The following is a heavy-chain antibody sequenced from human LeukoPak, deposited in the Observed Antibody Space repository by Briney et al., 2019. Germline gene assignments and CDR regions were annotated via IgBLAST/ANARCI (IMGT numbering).Heavy chain of an antibody. CDR2: INGDGDST. D-gene: IGHD3-22*01. CDR1: GFTFRSHW. CDR3: ARLRYDSSGYYYDP. Sequence: GGSLRLSCAASGFTFRSHWMHWVRQAPGKGLVWVSRINGDGDSTLYADSVKGRFTISRDNTKNTLYLQMNSLRAGETAVYYCARLRYDSSGYYYDPWGQGTLVTVSS. J-gene: IGHJ5*02. V-gene: IGHV3-74*01.